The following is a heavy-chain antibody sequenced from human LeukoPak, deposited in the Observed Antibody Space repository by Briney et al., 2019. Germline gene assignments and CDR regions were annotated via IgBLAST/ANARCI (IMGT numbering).Heavy chain of an antibody. CDR2: ISAYNGNT. V-gene: IGHV1-18*01. D-gene: IGHD3-10*01. CDR3: ARAASGAGRYRAFDI. CDR1: GSTFTSYG. Sequence: ASVKASGKASGSTFTSYGISWFRRAPGQGLSWMGWISAYNGNTNYAQKFQGRVTMTTDTSTTTAYMEVRSLRSDDTAIYYCARAASGAGRYRAFDIWGQGTMVTVSS. J-gene: IGHJ3*02.